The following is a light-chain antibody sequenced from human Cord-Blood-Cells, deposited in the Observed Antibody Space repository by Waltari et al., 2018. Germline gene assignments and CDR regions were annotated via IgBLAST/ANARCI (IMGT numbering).Light chain of an antibody. J-gene: IGLJ1*01. CDR2: EGS. Sequence: QSALTQPASVSGSPGQSITISCTGTNSDVGSYNLVSWYQQHPGKAPKLMIYEGSKRPSGVSNRFSGSKSGNTASLTISGLQAEDEADYYCCSYAGSKYVFGTGTKVTVL. CDR3: CSYAGSKYV. V-gene: IGLV2-23*01. CDR1: NSDVGSYNL.